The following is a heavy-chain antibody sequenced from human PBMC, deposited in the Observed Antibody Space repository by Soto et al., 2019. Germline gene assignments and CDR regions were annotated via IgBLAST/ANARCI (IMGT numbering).Heavy chain of an antibody. Sequence: EVQLVQSGAAVKKPGTAVKISCKVYGNTFSDNYIHCVQQAPGKGLEWMGLIDPEDRETIYAEKFQGRVTIMADRSLDTGYLALSSLRHEDTALYYCAAGGLMWELDYWAEGTLVTVST. D-gene: IGHD1-26*01. CDR2: IDPEDRET. J-gene: IGHJ4*02. CDR1: GNTFSDNY. CDR3: AAGGLMWELDY. V-gene: IGHV1-69-2*01.